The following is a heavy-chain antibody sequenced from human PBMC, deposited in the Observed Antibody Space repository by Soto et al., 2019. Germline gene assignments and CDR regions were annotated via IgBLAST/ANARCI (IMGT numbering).Heavy chain of an antibody. CDR2: IYPGDSDT. J-gene: IGHJ3*02. V-gene: IGHV5-51*01. Sequence: GESLKICCKASGYDFTSYWIGWVRQKPGKGLEWMAMIYPGDSDTRDSPSFQGQVTISADKSTSTAYLQWSNLKASDTAMYYCARRRSSTAFDIWAQGKMVTVSS. CDR3: ARRRSSTAFDI. CDR1: GYDFTSYW. D-gene: IGHD2-2*01.